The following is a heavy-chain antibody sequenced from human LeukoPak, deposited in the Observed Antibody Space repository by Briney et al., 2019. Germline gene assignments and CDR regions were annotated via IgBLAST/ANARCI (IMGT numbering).Heavy chain of an antibody. D-gene: IGHD6-19*01. J-gene: IGHJ5*02. Sequence: SETLSLTCTVSGGSISSYYWSWIRQPPGKGLEWIGYIYYSGSTNYNPSLKSRVTISVDTSKNQFSLKLSSVTAADTAVYYCARVHSSGWGPDGWFDPWGQGTLVTVSS. V-gene: IGHV4-59*01. CDR2: IYYSGST. CDR3: ARVHSSGWGPDGWFDP. CDR1: GGSISSYY.